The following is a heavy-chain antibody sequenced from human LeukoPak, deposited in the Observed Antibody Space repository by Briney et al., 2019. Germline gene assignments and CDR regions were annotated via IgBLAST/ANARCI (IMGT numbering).Heavy chain of an antibody. Sequence: ASVKVSCKASGGTFSSYAMSWVRQAPGQGLEWMGWINLNNGGTNYAQMFQGWVTMTRDTSISTAYMELSRLRSDDTAVYYCARDSATVTTPYFDYWGQGTLVTVSS. J-gene: IGHJ4*02. CDR1: GGTFSSYA. D-gene: IGHD4-17*01. V-gene: IGHV1-2*04. CDR2: INLNNGGT. CDR3: ARDSATVTTPYFDY.